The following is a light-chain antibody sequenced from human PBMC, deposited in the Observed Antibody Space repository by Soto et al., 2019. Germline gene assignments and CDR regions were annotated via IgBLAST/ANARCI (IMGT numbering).Light chain of an antibody. CDR2: GAS. CDR1: QSLNSNY. Sequence: EIVLTQSPGTLSLSPGERATISCRASQSLNSNYLAWYQQKPGQAPRLLIYGASSRATGIPDRFSGSGSGTDFCLTISRLEPEDFAVYYCQQYDTSPWTFGQGTTVEFK. CDR3: QQYDTSPWT. J-gene: IGKJ1*01. V-gene: IGKV3-20*01.